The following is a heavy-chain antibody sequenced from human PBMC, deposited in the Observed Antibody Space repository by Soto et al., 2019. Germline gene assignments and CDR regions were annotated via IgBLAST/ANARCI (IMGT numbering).Heavy chain of an antibody. Sequence: GGSLRLSRASSGFTVSSNYMSLVRQAPGKGLEWVSVIYSGGSTYYADSVKGRFTISRHNSKNTLYLQMNSLRAEDTAVYYCARALFSQYGDYGGVGAFDIWGQGTMVTVSS. CDR2: IYSGGST. J-gene: IGHJ3*02. D-gene: IGHD4-17*01. CDR3: ARALFSQYGDYGGVGAFDI. V-gene: IGHV3-53*04. CDR1: GFTVSSNY.